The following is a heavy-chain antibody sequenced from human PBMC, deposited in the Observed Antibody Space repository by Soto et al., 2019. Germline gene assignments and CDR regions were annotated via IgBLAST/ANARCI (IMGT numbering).Heavy chain of an antibody. CDR2: IYYSGST. Sequence: SETLSLTCTVSGGSISSYYWSWIRQPPGKGLEWIGYIYYSGSTNYNPSLKSRVTISVDTSKNQFSLKLSSVTAADTAVYYCVRAETYYDFWSGSTAVFDYWGQGTLVTVSS. CDR1: GGSISSYY. J-gene: IGHJ4*02. CDR3: VRAETYYDFWSGSTAVFDY. V-gene: IGHV4-59*01. D-gene: IGHD3-3*01.